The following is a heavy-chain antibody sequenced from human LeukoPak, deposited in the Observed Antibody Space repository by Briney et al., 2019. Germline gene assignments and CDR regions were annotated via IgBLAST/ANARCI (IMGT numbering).Heavy chain of an antibody. J-gene: IGHJ4*02. CDR2: INPDSGGT. Sequence: GASVKVSCKASGYTFTDYYIHWVRQAPGQGLEWMGWINPDSGGTKYAQEFQGRVIMTRDTSISTAYMELSRLRSDDTAVYYCARYYSGWPLDYWGQGTLVTVSS. CDR3: ARYYSGWPLDY. CDR1: GYTFTDYY. V-gene: IGHV1-2*02. D-gene: IGHD6-19*01.